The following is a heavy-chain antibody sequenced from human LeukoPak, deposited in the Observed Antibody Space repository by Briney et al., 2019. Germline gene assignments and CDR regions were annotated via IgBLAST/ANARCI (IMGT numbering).Heavy chain of an antibody. V-gene: IGHV3-11*05. CDR3: ARDYDILAGGPKDY. D-gene: IGHD3-9*01. J-gene: IGHJ4*02. CDR1: GFTFSDYY. Sequence: GGSLRLSCAASGFTFSDYYMSWIRQAPGKGLEWVSYISSSSSYTNYADSVKGRFTISRDNAKNSLYLQMNSLRAEDTAVYYCARDYDILAGGPKDYWGQGTLVTVSS. CDR2: ISSSSSYT.